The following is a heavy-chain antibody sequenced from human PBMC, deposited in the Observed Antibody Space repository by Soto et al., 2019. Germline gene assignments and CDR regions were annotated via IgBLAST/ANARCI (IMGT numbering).Heavy chain of an antibody. Sequence: QLQLQESGPGLVKSSETLSLTCTVSGGSISKRNYFWGWIRQAPGKGLEWIARILYSGTTSYNSSLKSRVAISVDKSKTQFSMELNSVTAADTAVYYCARLGWGNGDSDYWGQGTLVTVSS. D-gene: IGHD2-21*01. CDR3: ARLGWGNGDSDY. CDR1: GGSISKRNYF. CDR2: ILYSGTT. J-gene: IGHJ4*02. V-gene: IGHV4-39*01.